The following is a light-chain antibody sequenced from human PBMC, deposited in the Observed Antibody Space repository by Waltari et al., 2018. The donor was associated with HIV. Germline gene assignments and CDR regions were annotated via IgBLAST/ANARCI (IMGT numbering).Light chain of an antibody. Sequence: QSALTQPASVSGSPGQSITISCTGSSSDVGSYNLVSWYQQHPGKAPKLMIYEGINRPSGISHRFAGSKSGNTASLTISGLQAEDEADYYCCSYAGSSNWVFGGGTKLTVL. CDR3: CSYAGSSNWV. CDR1: SSDVGSYNL. J-gene: IGLJ3*02. V-gene: IGLV2-23*01. CDR2: EGI.